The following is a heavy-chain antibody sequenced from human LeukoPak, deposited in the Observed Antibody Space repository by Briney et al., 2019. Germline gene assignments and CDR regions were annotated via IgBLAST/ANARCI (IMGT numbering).Heavy chain of an antibody. Sequence: GGSLRLSCAASGLTFSNYAMGWVRQAPGKGLGWVSRITSGFTPHYADSVKGRLTISRDNYNYTSYLQQHSLSRQDTAVFYCAKDYSDSRVGDVFFEYWGQGTLVTVSS. CDR3: AKDYSDSRVGDVFFEY. CDR2: ITSGFTP. J-gene: IGHJ4*02. CDR1: GLTFSNYA. D-gene: IGHD2-15*01. V-gene: IGHV3-23*01.